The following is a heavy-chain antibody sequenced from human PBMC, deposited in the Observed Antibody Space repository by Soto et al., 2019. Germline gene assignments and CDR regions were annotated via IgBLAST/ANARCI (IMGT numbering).Heavy chain of an antibody. CDR3: ARGRDEYKVGNV. Sequence: QVQLQQWGAGLLKPSETLSLTRAVSGGSLSDYYWPWIRQSPGKGLEWIGEIHPSGSTYYNPSLRSRVTISVDTSKNQFSLKLTSLTAADTAIYYCARGRDEYKVGNVWGHGTTVTVSS. CDR1: GGSLSDYY. D-gene: IGHD1-26*01. CDR2: IHPSGST. J-gene: IGHJ6*02. V-gene: IGHV4-34*01.